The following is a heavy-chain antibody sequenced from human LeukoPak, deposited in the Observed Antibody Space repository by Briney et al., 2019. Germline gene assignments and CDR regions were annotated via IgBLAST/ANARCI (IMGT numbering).Heavy chain of an antibody. V-gene: IGHV3-64D*06. CDR3: VKGQQQLNAFDI. D-gene: IGHD6-13*01. J-gene: IGHJ3*02. CDR1: GFTFSSYA. Sequence: GGSPRLSCSASGFTFSSYAMHWVRQAPGKGLEYVSAISSNGGSTYYADSVKGRFTISRDNSRNTLYLQMSSLRAEDTAVYYCVKGQQQLNAFDIWGQGTMVTVSS. CDR2: ISSNGGST.